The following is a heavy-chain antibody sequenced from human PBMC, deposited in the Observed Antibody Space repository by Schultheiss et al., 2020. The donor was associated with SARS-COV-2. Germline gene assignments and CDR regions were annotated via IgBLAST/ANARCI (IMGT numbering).Heavy chain of an antibody. V-gene: IGHV5-51*01. J-gene: IGHJ5*02. Sequence: GGSLRLSCKASGYTFTNYWIAWVRQMPGEGLEWMGVIYPGESEARYSPSFQGQVTISADKSISTAYLQWSSLKASDTAMYYCARRGGYCSGGSCPNWFDPWGQGTLVTVSS. D-gene: IGHD2-15*01. CDR1: GYTFTNYW. CDR3: ARRGGYCSGGSCPNWFDP. CDR2: IYPGESEA.